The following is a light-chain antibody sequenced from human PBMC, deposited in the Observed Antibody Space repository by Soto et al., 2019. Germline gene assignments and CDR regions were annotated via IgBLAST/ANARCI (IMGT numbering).Light chain of an antibody. CDR2: EVT. CDR1: SSDVGGYDY. V-gene: IGLV2-14*01. J-gene: IGLJ1*01. CDR3: PSKTTRGNLVFV. Sequence: QSALTQPASVSGSPGQSITISCTGSSSDVGGYDYVSWYQQRPGKAPRLIIYEVTHRPPGVSVRFSGSRSGNTASLTISGLQADDEADYFCPSKTTRGNLVFVFGPGTKVTVL.